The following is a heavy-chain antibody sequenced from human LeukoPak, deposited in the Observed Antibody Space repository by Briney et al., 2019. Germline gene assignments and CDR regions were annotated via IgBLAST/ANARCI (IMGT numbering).Heavy chain of an antibody. J-gene: IGHJ4*02. CDR2: IIPIFGTA. CDR1: GYTFTIYG. CDR3: ARARVTTPPGPFDY. Sequence: SVKVSCKASGYTFTIYGISWVRQAPGQGLEWMGGIIPIFGTANYAQKFQGRVTITADKSTSTAYMELSSLRSEDTAVYYCARARVTTPPGPFDYWGQGTLVTVSS. V-gene: IGHV1-69*06. D-gene: IGHD4-17*01.